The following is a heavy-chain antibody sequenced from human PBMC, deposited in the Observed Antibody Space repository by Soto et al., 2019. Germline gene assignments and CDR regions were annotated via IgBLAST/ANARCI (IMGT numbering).Heavy chain of an antibody. CDR2: ISYDGSNN. V-gene: IGHV3-30-3*01. D-gene: IGHD6-19*01. CDR1: GFTFSSYA. CDR3: ARGGYSSGWYDGYFDY. J-gene: IGHJ4*02. Sequence: QVQLVESGGGVVQPGRSLRLSCAASGFTFSSYAMHWVRQAPGKGLEWVAVISYDGSNNYYADSVKGRFTISRDNSKNTLYLQMNSLRAEDTAVYYCARGGYSSGWYDGYFDYWGQGTLVTVSS.